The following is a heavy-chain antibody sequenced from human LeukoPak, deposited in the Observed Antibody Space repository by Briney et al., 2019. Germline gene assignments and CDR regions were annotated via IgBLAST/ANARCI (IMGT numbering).Heavy chain of an antibody. Sequence: SVKVSCKASGGTFSSYAISWVRQAPGQGLEWMGGIIPIFGTANYAQKFQGRVTITADESTSTAYMELSSLRSEDTAVYYCARDCSSTSCPIPLDYWGQGTLVTVSS. CDR1: GGTFSSYA. CDR3: ARDCSSTSCPIPLDY. CDR2: IIPIFGTA. V-gene: IGHV1-69*13. D-gene: IGHD2-2*01. J-gene: IGHJ4*02.